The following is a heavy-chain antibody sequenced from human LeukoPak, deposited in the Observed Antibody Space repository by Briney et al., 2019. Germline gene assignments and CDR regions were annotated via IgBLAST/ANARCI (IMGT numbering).Heavy chain of an antibody. Sequence: GGSLRLSCAASGFTFSNYEMHWVRQAPGKGLEWVSYISSSGSDIYYADSVKGRFTISRDNAKNSLYLQMDSLRAEDTAVYYCARDKWFGEYLGNWFDPWGQGTLVIVSS. CDR1: GFTFSNYE. CDR2: ISSSGSDI. D-gene: IGHD3-10*01. V-gene: IGHV3-48*03. CDR3: ARDKWFGEYLGNWFDP. J-gene: IGHJ5*02.